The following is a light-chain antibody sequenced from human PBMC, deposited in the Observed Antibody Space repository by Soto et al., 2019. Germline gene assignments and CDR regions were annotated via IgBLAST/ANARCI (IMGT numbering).Light chain of an antibody. J-gene: IGKJ4*01. V-gene: IGKV3-15*01. Sequence: ETVMTQTPATLSVSPGERATLSCRASQTINNNLAWYQQKPGQAPRLLMFCTSTRATGIPARFSGSGSGTEFNITISSLQSEDSALYYCQQYNNWPRATFGGGTKVEIK. CDR2: CTS. CDR3: QQYNNWPRAT. CDR1: QTINNN.